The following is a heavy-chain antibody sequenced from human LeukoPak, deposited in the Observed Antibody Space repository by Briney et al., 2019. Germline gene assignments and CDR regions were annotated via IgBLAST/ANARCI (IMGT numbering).Heavy chain of an antibody. J-gene: IGHJ4*02. D-gene: IGHD1-7*01. CDR3: ARERYNWNSYYFDY. V-gene: IGHV4-4*02. CDR2: IYHSGST. CDR1: GGSISSSNW. Sequence: SETLSLTCAVSGGSISSSNWWSWVRQPPGKGLEWIGEIYHSGSTNYNPSLKSRVTISVDKSKNQFSLKLSSVTAADTAVYYCARERYNWNSYYFDYWGQGTLVTVSS.